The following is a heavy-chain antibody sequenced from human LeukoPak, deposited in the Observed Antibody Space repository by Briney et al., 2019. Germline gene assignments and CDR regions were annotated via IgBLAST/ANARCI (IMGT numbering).Heavy chain of an antibody. Sequence: SETLSLTCTVSGGSISSGDYYWSWIRQPPGKGLEWIGYIYYSGSTFYYPSLKSRVTISRDTSKNQFSLKLTSVTAADTAVYYCARQSQYGGYQAPDYWGQGTLVTVSS. CDR3: ARQSQYGGYQAPDY. J-gene: IGHJ4*02. CDR1: GGSISSGDYY. V-gene: IGHV4-30-4*08. CDR2: IYYSGST. D-gene: IGHD4-17*01.